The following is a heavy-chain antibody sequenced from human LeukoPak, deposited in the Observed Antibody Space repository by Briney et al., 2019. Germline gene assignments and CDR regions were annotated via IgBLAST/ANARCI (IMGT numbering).Heavy chain of an antibody. V-gene: IGHV4-38-2*02. CDR1: GYSVSSGYY. D-gene: IGHD3-22*01. J-gene: IGHJ4*02. Sequence: PSETLSLTCTVSGYSVSSGYYWGWIRQPPGRGLEWIGSIYHTRNIFYNPSLKSRVTMSVDTSKNQFSLKLSSVTAADTAVYYCARLEYDSSGYFHFDYWGQGTLVTVSS. CDR3: ARLEYDSSGYFHFDY. CDR2: IYHTRNI.